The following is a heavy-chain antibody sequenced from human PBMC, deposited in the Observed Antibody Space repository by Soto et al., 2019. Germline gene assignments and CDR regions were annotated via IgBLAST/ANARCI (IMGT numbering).Heavy chain of an antibody. V-gene: IGHV1-18*01. CDR3: ARSNADFWSGYYTGDAFDI. CDR2: ISAYNGNT. J-gene: IGHJ3*02. D-gene: IGHD3-3*01. Sequence: GASVKVSCKASGYTFTSYGISWVRQAPGQGLEWMGWISAYNGNTNYAQKLQGRVTMTTDTSTSTAYMELRSLRSDDTAVYYCARSNADFWSGYYTGDAFDIWGQGTMVTVSS. CDR1: GYTFTSYG.